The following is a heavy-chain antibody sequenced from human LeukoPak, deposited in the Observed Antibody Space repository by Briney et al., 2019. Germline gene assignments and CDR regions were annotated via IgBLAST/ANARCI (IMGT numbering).Heavy chain of an antibody. V-gene: IGHV3-23*01. Sequence: PGGSLRLSCAASGFSFANYAMSWVRQAPGKGLEWVSATVGGGSPNTYHADSVKGRFTISRDNSKNTLFLQMNSLGAEVTAIYYCTKAPIVSCSGAFCYPFDSWGQGTLVTVSS. CDR3: TKAPIVSCSGAFCYPFDS. D-gene: IGHD2-15*01. CDR1: GFSFANYA. CDR2: TVGGGSPNT. J-gene: IGHJ4*02.